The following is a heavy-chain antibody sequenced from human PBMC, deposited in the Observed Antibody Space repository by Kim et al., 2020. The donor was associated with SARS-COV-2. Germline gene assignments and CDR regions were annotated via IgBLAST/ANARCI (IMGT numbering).Heavy chain of an antibody. CDR2: IRSKSNNYAT. CDR3: GSQLSGSALTIDY. CDR1: GFTFSGSA. Sequence: GGSLRLSCEASGFTFSGSAVHWVRQASGKGLEWVGRIRSKSNNYATAYAASVKGRFTISRDDSKNTGYLQMNSLKTEDTAVYYCGSQLSGSALTIDYWGQGTLVTVAS. D-gene: IGHD1-26*01. V-gene: IGHV3-73*01. J-gene: IGHJ4*02.